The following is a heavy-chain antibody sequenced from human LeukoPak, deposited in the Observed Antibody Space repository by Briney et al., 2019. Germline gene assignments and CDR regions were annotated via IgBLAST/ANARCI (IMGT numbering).Heavy chain of an antibody. D-gene: IGHD5-12*01. Sequence: PSETLSLTCTVSGGSISSSSYYWGWIRQPPGKGLEWIGSIYYSGSTYYNPSLKSRVTISVDTSKNQLSLKLSSVTAADTAVYYCARVDSGYVYYWGQGTLVTVSS. CDR1: GGSISSSSYY. CDR2: IYYSGST. J-gene: IGHJ4*02. CDR3: ARVDSGYVYY. V-gene: IGHV4-39*07.